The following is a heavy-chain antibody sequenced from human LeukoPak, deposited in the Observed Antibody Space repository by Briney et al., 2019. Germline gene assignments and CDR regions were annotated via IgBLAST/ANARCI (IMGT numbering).Heavy chain of an antibody. V-gene: IGHV4-39*01. Sequence: PSETLSLTCTVSGYSITTNTYYWGWIRQPPGKGLEWIGSVYYSGSTYYSPSLKSRVTTSVDTSKNQFSLKLSSVTAADTAVYYCARQGAAASGRAFDYWGQGTLVTVSS. J-gene: IGHJ4*02. CDR2: VYYSGST. D-gene: IGHD6-13*01. CDR3: ARQGAAASGRAFDY. CDR1: GYSITTNTYY.